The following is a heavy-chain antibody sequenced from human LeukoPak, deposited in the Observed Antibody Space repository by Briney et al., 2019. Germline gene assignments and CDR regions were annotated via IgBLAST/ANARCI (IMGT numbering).Heavy chain of an antibody. Sequence: KTSETLSLTCTVSGGSISSGGYYWSWIRQHPGKGLEWIGYIYYSGSTYYNPSLKSRVTISVDTSKNQFSLKLSSVTAADTAVYYCASSKGIAVAGTLLLFDYWGQGTLVTVSS. CDR3: ASSKGIAVAGTLLLFDY. CDR1: GGSISSGGYY. V-gene: IGHV4-31*03. J-gene: IGHJ4*02. D-gene: IGHD6-19*01. CDR2: IYYSGST.